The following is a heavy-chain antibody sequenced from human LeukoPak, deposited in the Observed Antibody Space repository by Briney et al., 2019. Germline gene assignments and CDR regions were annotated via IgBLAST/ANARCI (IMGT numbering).Heavy chain of an antibody. J-gene: IGHJ5*02. D-gene: IGHD3-3*01. CDR3: ARAALRFLEQWFDP. CDR1: GFTFSSYA. CDR2: ISGSGGST. Sequence: GGSLRLSCAASGFTFSSYAMSWVRQAPGKGLEWVSSISGSGGSTYYLDSVQGRFTISRDNSKNTLYLQMNSLRAEDTAVYYCARAALRFLEQWFDPWGQGTLVTVSS. V-gene: IGHV3-23*01.